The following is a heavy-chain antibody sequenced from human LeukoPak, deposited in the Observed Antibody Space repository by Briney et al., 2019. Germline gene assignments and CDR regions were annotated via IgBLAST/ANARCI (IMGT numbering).Heavy chain of an antibody. CDR2: INPSGGST. CDR3: ARERGSDWAAAGTFDY. CDR1: GYTFTSYY. V-gene: IGHV1-46*01. Sequence: ASVKVSCKASGYTFTSYYMHWVRQAPGQGLEWMGIINPSGGSTSYAQKFQGRVTMTRDMSTSTVYMELSSLRSEDTAVYYCARERGSDWAAAGTFDYWGQGTLVTVSS. D-gene: IGHD6-13*01. J-gene: IGHJ4*02.